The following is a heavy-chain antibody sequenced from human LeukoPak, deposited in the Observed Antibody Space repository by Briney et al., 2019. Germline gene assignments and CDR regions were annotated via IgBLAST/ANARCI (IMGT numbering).Heavy chain of an antibody. V-gene: IGHV1-69*04. Sequence: GSLVKVSCKASGGTFSSYAISWVRQAPGQGLEWMGRIIPILGIANYAQKFQGRVTITADKSTSTAYMELSSLRSEDTAVYYCARVNVDTAMDGPIDYWGQGTLVTVSS. D-gene: IGHD5-18*01. CDR2: IIPILGIA. CDR3: ARVNVDTAMDGPIDY. CDR1: GGTFSSYA. J-gene: IGHJ4*02.